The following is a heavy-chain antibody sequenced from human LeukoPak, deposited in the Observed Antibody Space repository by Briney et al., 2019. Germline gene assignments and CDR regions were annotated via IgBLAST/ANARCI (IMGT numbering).Heavy chain of an antibody. J-gene: IGHJ4*02. D-gene: IGHD3-22*01. V-gene: IGHV4-34*01. CDR1: GGSFSGYY. Sequence: SETLSLTCAVYGGSFSGYYWSWIRQPPGKGLEWIGEINHSGSTYYNPSLKSRVTISVDTSKNQFSLKLSSVTAADTAVYYCARDWKGLLSYDSSGYTDYWGQGTLVTVSS. CDR2: INHSGST. CDR3: ARDWKGLLSYDSSGYTDY.